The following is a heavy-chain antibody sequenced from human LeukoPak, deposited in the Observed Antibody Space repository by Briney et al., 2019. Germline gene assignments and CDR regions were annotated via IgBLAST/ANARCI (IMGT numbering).Heavy chain of an antibody. CDR1: GFTFSSYA. J-gene: IGHJ3*02. CDR2: ISYDGSNK. V-gene: IGHV3-30-3*01. Sequence: GGSLRLSCAASGFTFSSYAMHWVRQAPGKGLEWVAVISYDGSNKYYADSVRGRLTISRDNSKNTLYLQMNSLRPEDTAVYHCAKVLWAYGAGSYGFEIWGQGTMVTVSS. D-gene: IGHD4-17*01. CDR3: AKVLWAYGAGSYGFEI.